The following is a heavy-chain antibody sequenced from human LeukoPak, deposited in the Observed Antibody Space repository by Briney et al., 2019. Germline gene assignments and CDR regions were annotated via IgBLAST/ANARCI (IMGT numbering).Heavy chain of an antibody. D-gene: IGHD6-6*01. CDR3: AISSSPVYYFDY. V-gene: IGHV1-18*01. CDR1: GYTFTSYG. J-gene: IGHJ4*02. CDR2: ISAYNGNI. Sequence: ASVKVSCKASGYTFTSYGISWVRQAPGQGLEWMGWISAYNGNINYVQKLQGRVTMTTDTSTSTAYMELRSLRSDNTAVYYCAISSSPVYYFDYWGQGTLVTVSS.